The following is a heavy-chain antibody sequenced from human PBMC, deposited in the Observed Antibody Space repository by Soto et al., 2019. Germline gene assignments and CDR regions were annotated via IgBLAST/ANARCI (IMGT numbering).Heavy chain of an antibody. Sequence: VGSLRLSCAASGLTFTNYAMHWFRQAPVNGLEWVSFISYTGNSAYYSDSLKGRFTTSRDNSMNTLYLQMNSLRADDTAIYYGVKEGRGWYPRGPFVFGGRGIIVPVS. CDR1: GLTFTNYA. CDR2: ISYTGNSA. V-gene: IGHV3-23*01. J-gene: IGHJ3*01. D-gene: IGHD6-19*01. CDR3: VKEGRGWYPRGPFVF.